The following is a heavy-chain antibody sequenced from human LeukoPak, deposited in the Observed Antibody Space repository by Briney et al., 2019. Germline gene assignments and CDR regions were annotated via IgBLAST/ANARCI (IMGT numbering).Heavy chain of an antibody. Sequence: PSETLSLTCAVYGGSFSGYYWSWIRQPPGKGLEWIGEVHHSGRTNYNPSLKSRITVSIDTSKNQFPLKLSSVTAADTAVYYCARHRASMVRRLIIHDAFDIWGQGTMVTVSS. CDR1: GGSFSGYY. CDR3: ARHRASMVRRLIIHDAFDI. D-gene: IGHD3-10*01. J-gene: IGHJ3*02. CDR2: VHHSGRT. V-gene: IGHV4-34*01.